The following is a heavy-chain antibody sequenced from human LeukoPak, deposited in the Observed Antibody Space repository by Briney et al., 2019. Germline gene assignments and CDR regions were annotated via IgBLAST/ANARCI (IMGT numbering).Heavy chain of an antibody. CDR1: GFTFSSFG. CDR2: IWYDGSNK. Sequence: PGGSLRLSCAASGFTFSSFGMHWVRQAPGKGLEWVAVIWYDGSNKYYGDSVKGRFTISRDNSKNTLYLQMNSLRAEDTAVYYCARDREERGYYYGMDVWGQGTTVTVSS. CDR3: ARDREERGYYYGMDV. D-gene: IGHD1-1*01. J-gene: IGHJ6*02. V-gene: IGHV3-33*08.